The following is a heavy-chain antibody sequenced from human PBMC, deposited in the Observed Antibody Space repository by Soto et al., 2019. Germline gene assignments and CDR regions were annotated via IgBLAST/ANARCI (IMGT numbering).Heavy chain of an antibody. V-gene: IGHV3-33*01. CDR2: IWYDGNIE. J-gene: IGHJ6*02. CDR3: ARGFAGSYYYCGLDC. Sequence: GGSLRLSCAVSGFTFSDYGMHWVRQAPGKGLEWVAVIWYDGNIEDYADSVKGRFTISRDNSKNMMYLQMSSLRAEDTAIYYCARGFAGSYYYCGLDCWGQGTTVTVSS. D-gene: IGHD1-1*01. CDR1: GFTFSDYG.